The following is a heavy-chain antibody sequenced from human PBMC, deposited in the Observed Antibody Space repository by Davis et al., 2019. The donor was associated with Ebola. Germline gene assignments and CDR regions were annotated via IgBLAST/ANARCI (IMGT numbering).Heavy chain of an antibody. CDR1: GFTFSSYA. J-gene: IGHJ4*02. D-gene: IGHD6-13*01. CDR2: ISYDGSNK. V-gene: IGHV3-30*04. CDR3: ARDSIAAAGY. Sequence: PGGSLRLSCAASGFTFSSYAMSWVRQAPGKGLEWVAVISYDGSNKYYADSVKGRFTISRDNSKNTLYLQMNSLRAEDTAVYYCARDSIAAAGYWGQGTLVTVSS.